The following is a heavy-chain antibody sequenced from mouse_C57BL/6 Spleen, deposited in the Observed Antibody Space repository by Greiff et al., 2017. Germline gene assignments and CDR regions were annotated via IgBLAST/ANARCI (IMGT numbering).Heavy chain of an antibody. D-gene: IGHD3-1*01. CDR3: GGYDYFDY. CDR2: IYPGDGDT. V-gene: IGHV1-82*01. Sequence: VQLQESGPELVKPGASVKISCKASGYAFSSSWMNWVKQRPGKGLEWIGRIYPGDGDTNYNGKFKGKATLTADKSSSTAYMQLSSLTSEDSAVYFCGGYDYFDYWGQGTTLTVSA. J-gene: IGHJ2*01. CDR1: GYAFSSSW.